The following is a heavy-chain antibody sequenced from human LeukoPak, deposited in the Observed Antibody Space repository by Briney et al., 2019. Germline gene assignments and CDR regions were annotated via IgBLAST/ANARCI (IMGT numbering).Heavy chain of an antibody. D-gene: IGHD3-22*01. CDR2: ISASGGTT. Sequence: GGSLRLSCAASGFTFSNYTMTWVRQAPGKGLEWVSGISASGGTTYYADSVRGRFTISRDNSKNTLFLQMNSLRAEDTAVYYCAKRPRDSTGYYLGAFDFWGLGTMVTVSS. CDR3: AKRPRDSTGYYLGAFDF. CDR1: GFTFSNYT. V-gene: IGHV3-23*01. J-gene: IGHJ3*01.